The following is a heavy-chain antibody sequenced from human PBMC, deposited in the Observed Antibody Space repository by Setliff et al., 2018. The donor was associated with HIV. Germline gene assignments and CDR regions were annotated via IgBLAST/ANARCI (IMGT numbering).Heavy chain of an antibody. CDR1: GGSINNNNYY. Sequence: PSETLSLTCTVSGGSINNNNYYWGWIRQPPGKGLEWIGSIYYTEGTYSNPSLTSRLSISLDTSKNQFSLNLHSVTAADTAVYYCAREDWAEHYWGQGTLVTVSS. V-gene: IGHV4-39*01. D-gene: IGHD3-9*01. J-gene: IGHJ4*02. CDR2: IYYTEGT. CDR3: AREDWAEHY.